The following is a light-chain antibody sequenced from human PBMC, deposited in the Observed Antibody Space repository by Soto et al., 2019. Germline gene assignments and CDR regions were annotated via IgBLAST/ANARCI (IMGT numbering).Light chain of an antibody. CDR3: QQYNNWPIT. CDR2: DAS. Sequence: EIVLTQSPDTLSLSPGEGATLSCRASHDVSVSLVWYRQRPGQSPRLLIHDASNRATGISARFSGSGSGTEFTPTISSLQSEDFAVYYCQQYNNWPITFGQGTRLEIK. V-gene: IGKV3-11*01. CDR1: HDVSVS. J-gene: IGKJ5*01.